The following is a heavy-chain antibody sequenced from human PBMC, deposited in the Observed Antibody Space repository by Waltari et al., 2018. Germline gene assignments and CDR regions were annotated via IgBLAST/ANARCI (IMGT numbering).Heavy chain of an antibody. CDR2: IIPIFGTA. J-gene: IGHJ6*02. V-gene: IGHV1-69*13. Sequence: QVQLVQSGAEVKKPGSSVKVSCKASGGTFSSYAISWVRQAPGQGLEWMGGIIPIFGTANYAQKFQGRVTITADESTSTAYMELSSLRSEDTAVYYCARERDYDMLTGQIPYYDGMDVWGQGTTVTVSS. D-gene: IGHD3-9*01. CDR1: GGTFSSYA. CDR3: ARERDYDMLTGQIPYYDGMDV.